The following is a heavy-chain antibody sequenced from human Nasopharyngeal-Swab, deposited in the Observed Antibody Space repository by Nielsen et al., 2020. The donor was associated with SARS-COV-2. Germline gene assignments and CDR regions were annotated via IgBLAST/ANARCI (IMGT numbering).Heavy chain of an antibody. CDR2: ISGRGNTA. V-gene: IGHV3-23*01. J-gene: IGHJ4*02. Sequence: GESLKISCAASEFTFSSYAMSWVRQAPGKGLEWVSGISGRGNTANYADSVKGRFTISRDNSKGTLYLQLNSLRVEDTAVYYCARGHCGGDCPRFDYWGQGTLVTVSS. CDR1: EFTFSSYA. CDR3: ARGHCGGDCPRFDY. D-gene: IGHD2-21*02.